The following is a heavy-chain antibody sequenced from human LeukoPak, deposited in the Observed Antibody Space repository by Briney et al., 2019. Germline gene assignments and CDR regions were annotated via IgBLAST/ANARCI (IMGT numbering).Heavy chain of an antibody. CDR2: ISSSSSYI. Sequence: GGSLRLYCAASGFTFSSYSMKWVRQAPGKGLEWVSSISSSSSYIYYADSVKGRFTISRDNAKNSLYLQMNSLRAEDTAVYYCARGTVKDSSGYYPNPYNWFDPWGQGTLVTVSS. CDR1: GFTFSSYS. CDR3: ARGTVKDSSGYYPNPYNWFDP. J-gene: IGHJ5*02. D-gene: IGHD3-22*01. V-gene: IGHV3-21*01.